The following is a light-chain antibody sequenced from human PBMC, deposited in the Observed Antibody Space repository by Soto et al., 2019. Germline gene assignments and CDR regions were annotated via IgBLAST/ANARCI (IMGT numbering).Light chain of an antibody. V-gene: IGKV1-9*01. J-gene: IGKJ1*01. CDR3: QQYGRSPTT. Sequence: IQLTQSPSSLSASVGDRVTITCRASQDIAIYLAWYQQKPGEAPKLLIYAASTLYGGVPSRFSGSGSGTDFTLTISSLQPEDFAVYYCQQYGRSPTTFGQGTKVDIK. CDR1: QDIAIY. CDR2: AAS.